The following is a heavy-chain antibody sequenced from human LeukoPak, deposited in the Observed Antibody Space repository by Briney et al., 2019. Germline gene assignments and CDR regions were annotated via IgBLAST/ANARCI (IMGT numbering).Heavy chain of an antibody. J-gene: IGHJ4*02. CDR3: ALIDIDLWRAVSDY. CDR1: GGSISSYF. D-gene: IGHD3-3*01. V-gene: IGHV4-59*01. CDR2: IYYSGST. Sequence: SETLSLTCTVSGGSISSYFWSWIRQPPGKGLEWIGYIYYSGSTNYNPSLKSRVTISVDTSKNQFSLKLSSVTAADTAVYYCALIDIDLWRAVSDYWGQGTLVTVSS.